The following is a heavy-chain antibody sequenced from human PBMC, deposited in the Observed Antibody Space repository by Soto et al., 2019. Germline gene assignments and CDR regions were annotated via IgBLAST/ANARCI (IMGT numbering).Heavy chain of an antibody. CDR1: GYSFTSLD. CDR3: AGEEIVVVTAIRASPFGY. Sequence: QVQLVQSGAEVREPGASVKVSCKASGYSFTSLDINWVRQTTGQGLEWMGWMQPSSGRTGYAQKFQGRVTMTRDTSINTAYMELSSLTSDDTAFYYCAGEEIVVVTAIRASPFGYWGQGTLVTVSS. D-gene: IGHD2-21*02. J-gene: IGHJ4*02. CDR2: MQPSSGRT. V-gene: IGHV1-8*01.